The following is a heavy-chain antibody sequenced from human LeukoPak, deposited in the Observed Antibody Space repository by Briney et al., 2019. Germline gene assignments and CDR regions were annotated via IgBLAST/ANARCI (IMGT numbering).Heavy chain of an antibody. CDR3: AKRYFGNYYFDS. Sequence: PGGSLRLSCAASGFTVSSNYMSWVRQAPGKGLEWVSVIYSGGSTYYADSVKGRFTISRDNSKNTLYLQMNSLRAEDTAVYYCAKRYFGNYYFDSWGQGTLVTVSS. CDR2: IYSGGST. D-gene: IGHD3-9*01. V-gene: IGHV3-53*01. CDR1: GFTVSSNY. J-gene: IGHJ4*02.